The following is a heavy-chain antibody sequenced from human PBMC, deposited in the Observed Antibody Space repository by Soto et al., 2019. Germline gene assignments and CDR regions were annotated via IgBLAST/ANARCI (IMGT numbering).Heavy chain of an antibody. D-gene: IGHD5-18*01. V-gene: IGHV3-23*01. CDR1: GFTFSTYA. CDR3: ARGLRVYSSNFDY. J-gene: IGHJ4*02. Sequence: GGSLRLSCAASGFTFSTYAMSWVRQAPGKGLEWVSTISGSGGSTYYADSVKGRFTISRDNSKNTLYVQMNSLRAEDTAVYYCARGLRVYSSNFDYWGQGTLVTVSS. CDR2: ISGSGGST.